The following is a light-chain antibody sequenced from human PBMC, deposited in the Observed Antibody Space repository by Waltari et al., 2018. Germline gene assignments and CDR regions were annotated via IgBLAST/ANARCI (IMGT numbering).Light chain of an antibody. CDR3: QQYNSFSFT. CDR2: KAS. V-gene: IGKV1-5*03. Sequence: DIQMTQSPSPLSASVGGRVTITCRDSQRISNGVAWDQQKPGKAPHLMIYKASTSEGGGPSRFSGIGSGTESTLTISSLQPDDFATYYCQQYNSFSFTFGPGTKVDI. J-gene: IGKJ3*01. CDR1: QRISNG.